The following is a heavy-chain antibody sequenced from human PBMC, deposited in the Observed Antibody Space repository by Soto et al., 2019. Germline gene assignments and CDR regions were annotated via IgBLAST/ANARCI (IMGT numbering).Heavy chain of an antibody. Sequence: QVQLQQWGAGLLKPAETLSLTCAVYGGSFSGYYWSWIRQPPGKGLEWIGEINHSGGTNYSPSLKSRVTISVDTSKNQFSLNLNSVSAADTAVYYCARAASISSLRGLSTTLRATADYWGQGTQVTVSS. D-gene: IGHD3-16*02. J-gene: IGHJ4*02. CDR3: ARAASISSLRGLSTTLRATADY. CDR1: GGSFSGYY. V-gene: IGHV4-34*01. CDR2: INHSGGT.